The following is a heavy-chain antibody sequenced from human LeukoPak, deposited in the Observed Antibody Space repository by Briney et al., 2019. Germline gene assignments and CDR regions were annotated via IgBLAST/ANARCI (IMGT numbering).Heavy chain of an antibody. Sequence: GRSLRLSCAASGFTFSSYAMHWVRQAPGKGLEWVAVISYDGSNKYYADSVKGRFTISRDNSKNTLYLQMNSLRAEDTAVYYCARDRGDGYYDYWGQGTLVTVSS. CDR3: ARDRGDGYYDY. CDR1: GFTFSSYA. CDR2: ISYDGSNK. J-gene: IGHJ4*02. V-gene: IGHV3-30-3*01. D-gene: IGHD5-24*01.